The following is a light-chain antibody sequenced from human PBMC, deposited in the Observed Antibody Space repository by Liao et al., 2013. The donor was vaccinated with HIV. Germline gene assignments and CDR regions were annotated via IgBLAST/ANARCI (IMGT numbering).Light chain of an antibody. J-gene: IGLJ2*01. CDR3: QVWDRSRDEGV. CDR2: QDS. CDR1: KLGDKY. Sequence: SYELTQPPSVSVSPGQTASITCSGDKLGDKYACWYQQKPGQSPVLVIYQDSKRPSGIPERFSGSNSGNTATLTISGTQAMDEADYYCQVWDRSRDEGVFGGGTKVTVL. V-gene: IGLV3-1*01.